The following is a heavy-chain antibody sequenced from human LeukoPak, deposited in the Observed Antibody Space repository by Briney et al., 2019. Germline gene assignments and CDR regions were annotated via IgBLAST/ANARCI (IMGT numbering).Heavy chain of an antibody. CDR2: IIPILGIA. CDR1: GGTFSSYA. V-gene: IGHV1-69*04. Sequence: SVKVSCKASGGTFSSYAISWVRQAPGQGLEWMGRIIPILGIANYAQKFQGRVTITADKSTSTAYMELSSLRSEDTAVYYCARVGYHFWSRLSDYWGQGTLVTVSS. D-gene: IGHD3-3*01. J-gene: IGHJ4*02. CDR3: ARVGYHFWSRLSDY.